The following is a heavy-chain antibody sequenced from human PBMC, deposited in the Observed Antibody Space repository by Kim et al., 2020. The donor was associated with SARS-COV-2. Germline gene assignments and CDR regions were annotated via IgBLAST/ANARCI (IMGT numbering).Heavy chain of an antibody. CDR3: TRGPPLFDY. J-gene: IGHJ4*02. V-gene: IGHV3-49*02. CDR2: GTT. Sequence: GTTEYAATVKGRFTILRDDSKSIAYLEMNSLKSEDTAVYYCTRGPPLFDYWGQGTLVTVSS.